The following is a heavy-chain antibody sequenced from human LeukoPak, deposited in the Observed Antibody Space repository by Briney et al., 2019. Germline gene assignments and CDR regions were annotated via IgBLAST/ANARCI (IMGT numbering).Heavy chain of an antibody. V-gene: IGHV3-66*01. CDR2: IYSGGST. Sequence: GGSLRLSCAASGFTVSSNYMSWVRQAPGKGLEWVSLIYSGGSTYYADSVKGRFTISRDNSKNTLYLQMNSLRAEDTAVYYCASSGNYRIYYFDYWGQGTQVTVSS. D-gene: IGHD1-26*01. J-gene: IGHJ4*02. CDR3: ASSGNYRIYYFDY. CDR1: GFTVSSNY.